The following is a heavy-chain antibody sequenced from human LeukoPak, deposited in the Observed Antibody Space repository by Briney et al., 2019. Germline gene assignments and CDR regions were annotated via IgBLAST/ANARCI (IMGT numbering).Heavy chain of an antibody. CDR1: GGSITSSVYY. CDR3: ARTGATTLHYFDY. J-gene: IGHJ4*02. V-gene: IGHV4-39*07. Sequence: SETLSLTCSVSGGSITSSVYYWGWIRQPPGKGLEWIGSIYYSGSTFYNPSLQSRVTISVDTSKNHFSLKLTSVTAADTAVYYCARTGATTLHYFDYWGQGTLVTVSS. CDR2: IYYSGST. D-gene: IGHD1-26*01.